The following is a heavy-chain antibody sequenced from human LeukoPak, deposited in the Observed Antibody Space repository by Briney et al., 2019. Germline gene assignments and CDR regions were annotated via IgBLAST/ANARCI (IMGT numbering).Heavy chain of an antibody. D-gene: IGHD6-19*01. Sequence: GASVKVSCKASGYTFTSYYMHWVRQAPGQGLEWMGIINPSGGSTSYAQKFQGRVTMTRDMSTSTAYMELRSLRSDDTAVYYCARDRWPIYSSGWFDYWGQGTLVTVSS. CDR3: ARDRWPIYSSGWFDY. J-gene: IGHJ4*02. V-gene: IGHV1-46*01. CDR2: INPSGGST. CDR1: GYTFTSYY.